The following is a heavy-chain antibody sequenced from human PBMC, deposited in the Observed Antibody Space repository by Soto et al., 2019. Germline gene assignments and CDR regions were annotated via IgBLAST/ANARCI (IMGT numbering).Heavy chain of an antibody. J-gene: IGHJ6*02. V-gene: IGHV1-8*01. CDR3: AREGILFSGVIVLYGMDV. CDR2: INPSSGNT. CDR1: GYSFTRHD. Sequence: QVQLVQSGAEVKKPGASVKVSCKASGYSFTRHDINWVRQAPGQGLEWMGWINPSSGNTGYAQRFLGRLTMTTDTSTSTAYMELSGLRSEDTAIYYCAREGILFSGVIVLYGMDVWGQGTRVTAPS. D-gene: IGHD3-3*01.